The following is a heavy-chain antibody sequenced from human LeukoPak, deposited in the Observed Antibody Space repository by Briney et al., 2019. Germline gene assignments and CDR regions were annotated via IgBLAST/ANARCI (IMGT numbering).Heavy chain of an antibody. J-gene: IGHJ5*02. CDR1: GGSFNSADYY. CDR3: ARSIVYYYGSPGCFAP. Sequence: PSETLSLTCTVSGGSFNSADYYWSWIRQSSGRGLEWIVNIYFSGSTSYNPSLKSRVTISLQMAKNQFSLKLRSVPAADTALYSCARSIVYYYGSPGCFAPWGRGALVTVSS. D-gene: IGHD3-10*01. V-gene: IGHV4-30-4*01. CDR2: IYFSGST.